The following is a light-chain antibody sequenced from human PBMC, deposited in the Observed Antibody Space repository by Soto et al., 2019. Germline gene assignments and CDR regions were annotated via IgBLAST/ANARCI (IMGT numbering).Light chain of an antibody. J-gene: IGKJ1*01. V-gene: IGKV3-20*01. CDR1: QSVSSNF. CDR2: GVS. CDR3: HQYGSSPTWT. Sequence: EIVVTQSPGTRPLSPGERVTLSCSASQSVSSNFLAWYQQKPGQPPRLSIYGVSSRANGIPDRISGSGSGTDFTLTISRLQSQDFAVYYCHQYGSSPTWTFGQGTKVDIK.